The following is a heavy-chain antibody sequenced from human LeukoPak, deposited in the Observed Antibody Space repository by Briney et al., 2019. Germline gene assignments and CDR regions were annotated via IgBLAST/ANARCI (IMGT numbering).Heavy chain of an antibody. J-gene: IGHJ4*02. V-gene: IGHV4-4*02. D-gene: IGHD6-25*01. CDR2: VHLDGRT. Sequence: PSEALSLTCGVSGGSVSSTSWWTWIRQPPGKGLEWIGEVHLDGRTNFNPSLKSRLTMSVDLSENHVSLKLTSVTAADTAVYYCAREGGFYRPLDYSGQGTLVTVSS. CDR3: AREGGFYRPLDY. CDR1: GGSVSSTSW.